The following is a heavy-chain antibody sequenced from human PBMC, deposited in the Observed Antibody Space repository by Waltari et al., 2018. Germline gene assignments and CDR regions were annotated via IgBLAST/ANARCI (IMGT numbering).Heavy chain of an antibody. J-gene: IGHJ4*02. CDR1: GGSISSHY. Sequence: QVQLQESGPGLVKPSETLSLTCTVSGGSISSHYWSWIRQPPGKGLEWIGYIYYSGSTNYNPSLKSRVTISVDTSKNQFSLKLSSVTAADTAVYYCARDSRAMVRGVIYFDYWGQGTLVTVSS. D-gene: IGHD3-10*01. CDR3: ARDSRAMVRGVIYFDY. CDR2: IYYSGST. V-gene: IGHV4-59*11.